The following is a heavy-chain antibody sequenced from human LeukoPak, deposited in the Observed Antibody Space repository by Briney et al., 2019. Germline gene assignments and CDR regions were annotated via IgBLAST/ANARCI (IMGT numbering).Heavy chain of an antibody. CDR3: ARDLYYDSSGSSNWFDP. J-gene: IGHJ5*02. Sequence: SGGSLRLSCAASGFTFSSYAMHWVRQAPGKGLEWVAVISYDGSNKYYADSVKGRFTISRDNSKNTLYLQMNSLRAEDTAVHYCARDLYYDSSGSSNWFDPWGQGTLVTVSS. V-gene: IGHV3-30-3*01. CDR1: GFTFSSYA. CDR2: ISYDGSNK. D-gene: IGHD3-22*01.